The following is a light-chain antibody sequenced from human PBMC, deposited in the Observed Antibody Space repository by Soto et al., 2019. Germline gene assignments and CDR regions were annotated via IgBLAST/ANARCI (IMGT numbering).Light chain of an antibody. CDR1: SGHSSYA. CDR2: LNSDGSH. V-gene: IGLV4-69*01. Sequence: QAVLTQSPSASASLGASVKLTCTLTSGHSSYAIAWHQQQPEKGPRYLMKLNSDGSHSKGDGISDRFSGSSSGAERYHAISSRQSEDEADYYCQTWDTGMGVFGGGTKPTVL. J-gene: IGLJ2*01. CDR3: QTWDTGMGV.